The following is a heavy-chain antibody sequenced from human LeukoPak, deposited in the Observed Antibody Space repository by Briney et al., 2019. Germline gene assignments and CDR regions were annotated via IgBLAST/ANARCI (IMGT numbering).Heavy chain of an antibody. CDR1: GFTFSTYA. J-gene: IGHJ4*02. Sequence: PGGSLRLSCEASGFTFSTYAIYCVRQAPGKGLEWVSGICGSGGCTYYADSVKGRFTISRDNSKNTVYLQMNSLTADDTAVYYCAKTTVGYSSGRYPGWPADCWGQGTLVTVSS. D-gene: IGHD6-19*01. CDR2: ICGSGGCT. V-gene: IGHV3-23*01. CDR3: AKTTVGYSSGRYPGWPADC.